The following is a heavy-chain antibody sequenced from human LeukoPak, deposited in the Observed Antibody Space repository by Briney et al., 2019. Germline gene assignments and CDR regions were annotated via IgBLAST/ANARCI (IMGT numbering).Heavy chain of an antibody. CDR1: GFTLIYYA. CDR3: VRDFKWLETFDI. V-gene: IGHV3-64*01. Sequence: GGSLRLSCAASGFTLIYYAMRWVRQAPGKGLEYVSTISNNALTTYYGNSVQGRFTVSRDNSKNTLYLQMGSLRPEDMAVYYCVRDFKWLETFDIWGRGTMVAVSS. J-gene: IGHJ3*02. D-gene: IGHD5-12*01. CDR2: ISNNALTT.